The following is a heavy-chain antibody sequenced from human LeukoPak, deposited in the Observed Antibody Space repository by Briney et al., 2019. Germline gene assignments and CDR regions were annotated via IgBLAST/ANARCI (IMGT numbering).Heavy chain of an antibody. J-gene: IGHJ4*02. CDR1: GGSISSSSYY. CDR3: ARHLFGVVCY. D-gene: IGHD3-3*01. CDR2: IYYSGST. V-gene: IGHV4-39*01. Sequence: PSETLSLTCTVSGGSISSSSYYWGWIRQPPGRGLEWIGSIYYSGSTYYNPSLKSLVTISVDTSNNQSSLKLSSVTAADTAVYYGARHLFGVVCYWGQGTLVTVSS.